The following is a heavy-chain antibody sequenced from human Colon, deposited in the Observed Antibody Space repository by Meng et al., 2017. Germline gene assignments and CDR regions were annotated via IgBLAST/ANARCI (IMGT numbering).Heavy chain of an antibody. Sequence: QVTRQELGPVLWRPSEALPLPCNASGGSVSSASYYWSWIRQPPGKGLEWIGLIHYSGSRNYNPSLKSRVTMSVDTSKNQVSLRLTSVTAADTAVYYCARFYGSGTFEVHDYWGQGTLVTVSS. V-gene: IGHV4-61*01. J-gene: IGHJ4*02. CDR2: IHYSGSR. CDR1: GGSVSSASYY. CDR3: ARFYGSGTFEVHDY. D-gene: IGHD3-10*01.